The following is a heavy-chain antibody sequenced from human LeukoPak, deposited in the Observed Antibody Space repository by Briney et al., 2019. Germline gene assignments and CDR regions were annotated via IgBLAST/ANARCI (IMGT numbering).Heavy chain of an antibody. CDR3: AKVQQLATIYYFDY. Sequence: GGSLRLSCAASGFIFSSYAMSWVRPAPGKGLEWVSAMSGSGGTTYYADSVKGRFAISRDNSRNTLYLQMSSLRTEDTALYYCAKVQQLATIYYFDYWGQGSLVTVSS. V-gene: IGHV3-23*01. J-gene: IGHJ4*02. D-gene: IGHD6-13*01. CDR2: MSGSGGTT. CDR1: GFIFSSYA.